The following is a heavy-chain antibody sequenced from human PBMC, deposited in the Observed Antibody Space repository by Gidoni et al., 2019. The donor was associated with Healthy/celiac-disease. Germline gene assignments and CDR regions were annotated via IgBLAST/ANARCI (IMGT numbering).Heavy chain of an antibody. Sequence: QLQLQESGPGLVKPSETLSLTCTVSGGSISSSSYYWGWIRQPPGKGLEWIGSIYYSGSTYYNPSLKSRVTISVDTSKNQFSLKLSSVTAADTAVYYCARVIREQQWLARRYYYYGMDVWGQGTTVTVSS. CDR1: GGSISSSSYY. V-gene: IGHV4-39*01. D-gene: IGHD6-19*01. J-gene: IGHJ6*02. CDR2: IYYSGST. CDR3: ARVIREQQWLARRYYYYGMDV.